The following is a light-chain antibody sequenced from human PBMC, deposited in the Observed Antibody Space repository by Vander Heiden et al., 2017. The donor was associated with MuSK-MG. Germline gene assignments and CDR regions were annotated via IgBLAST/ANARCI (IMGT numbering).Light chain of an antibody. CDR1: QGISNS. CDR2: GTS. V-gene: IGKV1-NL1*01. Sequence: DIQMTQSPSSLSASVGDRVTITCRASQGISNSLAWYQQKPGKAPNLLLYGTSRLQSGVPSRFSVSGSGTDYTLTISSLQPEDFATYYCQQYYSTPYTFGQGTKLEIK. CDR3: QQYYSTPYT. J-gene: IGKJ2*01.